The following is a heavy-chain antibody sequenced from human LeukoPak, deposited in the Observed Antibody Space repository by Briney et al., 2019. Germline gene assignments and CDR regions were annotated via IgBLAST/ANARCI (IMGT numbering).Heavy chain of an antibody. CDR3: ARGGYSRSAEYFQH. D-gene: IGHD6-13*01. CDR2: INHSGST. J-gene: IGHJ1*01. Sequence: PSETLSLTCAVYGGSFSGYYWSWIRQPPGKGLGWIGEINHSGSTNYNPSLKSRVTISVDTSKNQFSLKLSSVTAADTAVYYCARGGYSRSAEYFQHWGQGTLVTVSS. CDR1: GGSFSGYY. V-gene: IGHV4-34*01.